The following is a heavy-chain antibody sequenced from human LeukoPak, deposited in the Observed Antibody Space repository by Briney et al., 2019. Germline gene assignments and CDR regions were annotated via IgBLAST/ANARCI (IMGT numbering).Heavy chain of an antibody. J-gene: IGHJ4*02. Sequence: GGSLRLSCAASGFTFSSYAMSWVRQAPGKGLEWVSDISGSGGSTYYAGSVKGRFTISRDNSKNTLYLQMNSLRAEDTAVYYCAKDRDGYKSGDFDYWGQGTLVTVSS. CDR2: ISGSGGST. D-gene: IGHD5-24*01. CDR1: GFTFSSYA. CDR3: AKDRDGYKSGDFDY. V-gene: IGHV3-23*01.